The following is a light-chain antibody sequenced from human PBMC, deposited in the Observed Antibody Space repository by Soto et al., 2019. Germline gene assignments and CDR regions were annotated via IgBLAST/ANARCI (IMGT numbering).Light chain of an antibody. V-gene: IGKV3D-15*01. Sequence: EVVITQSPATLSVSPGERATLSCRASQSVGSNLAWYQQKPGQPPRLLIYGASSRATGVPARFSGSGSQTHFTLSISSLQSEDFAFYYCQQYNNWPITFGQGTRLEIK. CDR3: QQYNNWPIT. J-gene: IGKJ5*01. CDR1: QSVGSN. CDR2: GAS.